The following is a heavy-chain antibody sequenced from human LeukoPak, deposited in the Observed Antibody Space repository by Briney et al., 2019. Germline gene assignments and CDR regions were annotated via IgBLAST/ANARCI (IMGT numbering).Heavy chain of an antibody. V-gene: IGHV4-38-2*02. CDR1: GYSISSGYY. Sequence: SETLSLTCTVSGYSISSGYYWGWIRQPPGKGLEWIGSIYHSGSTYYNPSLKSRVTISVDTSKNQFSLKLSSVTAADTAVYYCAKVSSSNWFDPWGQGTLVTVSS. D-gene: IGHD6-6*01. J-gene: IGHJ5*02. CDR2: IYHSGST. CDR3: AKVSSSNWFDP.